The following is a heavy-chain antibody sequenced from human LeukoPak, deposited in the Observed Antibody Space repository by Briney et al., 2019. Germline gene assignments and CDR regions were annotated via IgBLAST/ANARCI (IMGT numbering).Heavy chain of an antibody. Sequence: GGSLRLSCAASGFTFSSYWMSWVRKAPGKGLEWVANIKQDGSEKYYVGSVKGRFTISRDNAKNSLYLQMNSLRAEDTAVYYCARDGPYSSSATHPPWGQGTLVTVSS. J-gene: IGHJ5*02. CDR2: IKQDGSEK. V-gene: IGHV3-7*03. CDR3: ARDGPYSSSATHPP. D-gene: IGHD6-6*01. CDR1: GFTFSSYW.